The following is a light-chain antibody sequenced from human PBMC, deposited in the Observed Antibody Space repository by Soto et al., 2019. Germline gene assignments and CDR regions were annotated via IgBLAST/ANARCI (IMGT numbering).Light chain of an antibody. J-gene: IGKJ2*01. Sequence: EIVLTQSPATVSLSPGESATLSCRASQNIHSFLAWYQQRPGQAPRLLIYDASFRATAIPARFNGSGSGTEFTLTITRLEPEDFAVYYCHQRLFWPLFTSGQGTRLEIK. CDR3: HQRLFWPLFT. V-gene: IGKV3-11*01. CDR1: QNIHSF. CDR2: DAS.